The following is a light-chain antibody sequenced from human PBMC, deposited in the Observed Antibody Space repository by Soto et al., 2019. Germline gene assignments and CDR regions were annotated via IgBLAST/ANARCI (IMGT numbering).Light chain of an antibody. Sequence: LSQPASVSGSPGQSITISCTGTSSDVGGYNYVSWYQQHPGKAPKLMIYEVSNRPSGVSNRFSGSKSGNTASLTISGLQAEDEADYYCSSYTSSSTPYVFGTGTKVTVL. J-gene: IGLJ1*01. CDR2: EVS. V-gene: IGLV2-14*01. CDR1: SSDVGGYNY. CDR3: SSYTSSSTPYV.